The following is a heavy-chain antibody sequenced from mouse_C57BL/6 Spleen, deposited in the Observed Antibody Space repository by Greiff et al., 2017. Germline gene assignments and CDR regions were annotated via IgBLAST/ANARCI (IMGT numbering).Heavy chain of an antibody. Sequence: EVKLMESGPVLVKPGASVKMSCKASGYTFTDYYMNWVKQSHGKSLEWIGVINPYNGGTSYNQKFKGKATLTVDKSSSTAYMELNSLTSEDSAVYYCAREGFHFDYWGQGTTLTVSS. V-gene: IGHV1-19*01. CDR3: AREGFHFDY. CDR1: GYTFTDYY. CDR2: INPYNGGT. J-gene: IGHJ2*01.